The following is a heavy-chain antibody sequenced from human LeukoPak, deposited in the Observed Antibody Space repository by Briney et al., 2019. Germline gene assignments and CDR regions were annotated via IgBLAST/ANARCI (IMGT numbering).Heavy chain of an antibody. CDR1: GGSLSSYY. CDR3: ARHEPLGRGAWDY. D-gene: IGHD1-14*01. J-gene: IGHJ4*02. CDR2: IYYSGNA. V-gene: IGHV4-59*08. Sequence: SETLSLTCTVSGGSLSSYYWSWIRQPPGKGLEWIGYIYYSGNADSNPSLKSRVTMSVDTSRNQFSLKLTSVTAADTAVYYCARHEPLGRGAWDYWGQGILVTVSS.